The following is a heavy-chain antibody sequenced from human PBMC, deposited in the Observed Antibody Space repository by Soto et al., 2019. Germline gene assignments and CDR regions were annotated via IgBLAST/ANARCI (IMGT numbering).Heavy chain of an antibody. CDR3: ARVAWRRYYYGMDV. CDR1: GGSISSGDYY. J-gene: IGHJ6*02. D-gene: IGHD1-1*01. CDR2: IYYRGST. V-gene: IGHV4-30-4*01. Sequence: PSETLSLTCTVPGGSISSGDYYWSWIRQPPGKALEWIGHIYYRGSTYYNPSLKSRLSMSVDTSKSQFSLKLSSVTAVDTALYYCARVAWRRYYYGMDVWGQGTTVTVSS.